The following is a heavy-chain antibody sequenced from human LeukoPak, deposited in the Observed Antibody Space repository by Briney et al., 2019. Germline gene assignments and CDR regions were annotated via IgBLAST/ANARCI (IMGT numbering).Heavy chain of an antibody. CDR3: TRGMGGYEPDAFDI. J-gene: IGHJ3*02. CDR1: GFTFGDYA. V-gene: IGHV3-49*04. Sequence: PGRSLRLSCTASGFTFGDYAMSWVRQAPGKGLEWVGFIRSKAYGGTTEYAASVKGRFTISRDDSKSIAYLQMNSLKTEDTAVYYCTRGMGGYEPDAFDIWGQGTMVTVSS. CDR2: IRSKAYGGTT. D-gene: IGHD5-12*01.